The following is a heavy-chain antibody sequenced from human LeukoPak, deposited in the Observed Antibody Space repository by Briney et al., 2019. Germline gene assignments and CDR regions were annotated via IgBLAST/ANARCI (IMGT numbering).Heavy chain of an antibody. J-gene: IGHJ5*02. Sequence: ASVKVSCKTSGYTFSNYDIYWVRQAPGQGLEWMGWISAYNGNTNYAQKLQGRVTMTTDTSTSTAYMELRSLRSDDTAVYYCARVRGIVVVPAAIWGNWFDPWGQGTLVTVSS. V-gene: IGHV1-18*01. D-gene: IGHD2-2*01. CDR2: ISAYNGNT. CDR1: GYTFSNYD. CDR3: ARVRGIVVVPAAIWGNWFDP.